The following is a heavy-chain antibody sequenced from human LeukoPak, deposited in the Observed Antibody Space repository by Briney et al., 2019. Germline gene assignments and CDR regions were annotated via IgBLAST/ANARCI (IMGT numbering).Heavy chain of an antibody. Sequence: PGGSLRLSCAASGFTFDDYAMHWVRQAPGKGLEWVSGISWNSGSIGYADSVKGRFTISRDNSKNTLYLQMNSLRAEDTAVYYCARDPGGDYGRDYWGQGTLVTVSS. D-gene: IGHD4-17*01. CDR2: ISWNSGSI. CDR1: GFTFDDYA. J-gene: IGHJ4*02. CDR3: ARDPGGDYGRDY. V-gene: IGHV3-9*01.